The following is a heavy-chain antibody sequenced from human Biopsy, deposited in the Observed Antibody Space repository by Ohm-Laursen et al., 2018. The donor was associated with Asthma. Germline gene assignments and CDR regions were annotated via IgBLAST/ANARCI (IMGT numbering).Heavy chain of an antibody. D-gene: IGHD3-10*01. J-gene: IGHJ6*02. CDR2: ISVYNGNT. CDR3: ARAVDYSHYYGIDV. CDR1: GYTFNSAG. V-gene: IGHV1-18*01. Sequence: SVKVSCKTSGYTFNSAGITWVRQDPGQGLVWMGWISVYNGNTKVAQKLQDRVTMITDTSTSTAYMELRSLRSDDTAVYFCARAVDYSHYYGIDVWGQGTTVTVS.